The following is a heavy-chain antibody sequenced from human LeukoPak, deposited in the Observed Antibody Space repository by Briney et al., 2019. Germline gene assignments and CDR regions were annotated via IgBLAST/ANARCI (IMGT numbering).Heavy chain of an antibody. CDR1: GGTFSSYA. CDR2: IIPIFGTA. V-gene: IGHV1-69*05. Sequence: SVKVSCKASGGTFSSYAISWVRQAPGQGLEWMGGIIPIFGTANYAQKLQGRVTMTTDTSTSTAYMELRSLRSDDTAVYYCAREGLVLMVYVLFDYWGQGTLVTVSS. J-gene: IGHJ4*02. D-gene: IGHD2-8*01. CDR3: AREGLVLMVYVLFDY.